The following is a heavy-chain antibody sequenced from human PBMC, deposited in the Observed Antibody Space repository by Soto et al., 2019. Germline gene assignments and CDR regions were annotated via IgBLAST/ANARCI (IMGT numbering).Heavy chain of an antibody. J-gene: IGHJ4*02. CDR3: AREAGPHSSGWHY. Sequence: QVQLVQSGAEVKKPGSSVKVSCKASGDTYSSYEINWVRQAPGLGLEWMGGIVPVYDTANYAPKFQGRVTLIADVSTGTTYIELSILSADNTADYYCAREAGPHSSGWHYWGKRTLVTVSS. CDR2: IVPVYDTA. D-gene: IGHD6-19*01. V-gene: IGHV1-69*12. CDR1: GDTYSSYE.